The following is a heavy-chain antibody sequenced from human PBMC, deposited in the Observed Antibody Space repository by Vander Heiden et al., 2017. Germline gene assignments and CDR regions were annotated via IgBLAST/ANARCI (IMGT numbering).Heavy chain of an antibody. Sequence: EVQLVESGGGLVQPGRSLRLSCAASGFTFDDYAMHWVRQAPGKGLEWVSGISWNSGSIGYADSVKGRFTISRDNAKNSLYLQMNSLRAEDTALYYCAKDTDYSRGYFDYWGQGTLVTVSS. CDR1: GFTFDDYA. CDR3: AKDTDYSRGYFDY. J-gene: IGHJ4*02. D-gene: IGHD4-4*01. CDR2: ISWNSGSI. V-gene: IGHV3-9*01.